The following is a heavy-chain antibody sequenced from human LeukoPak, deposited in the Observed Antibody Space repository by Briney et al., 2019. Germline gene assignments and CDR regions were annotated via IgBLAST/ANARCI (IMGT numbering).Heavy chain of an antibody. J-gene: IGHJ4*02. Sequence: GRSLRLSCAASGFTFSSYGMHWVRQAPGKGLEWVAVISYDGSNKYYADSVKGRFTISRDNSKNTLYLQMNSLRAEDTAVYYCARDSYPGYCSGGSCFSIDYWGQGTLVTVSS. CDR1: GFTFSSYG. CDR2: ISYDGSNK. D-gene: IGHD2-15*01. V-gene: IGHV3-30*03. CDR3: ARDSYPGYCSGGSCFSIDY.